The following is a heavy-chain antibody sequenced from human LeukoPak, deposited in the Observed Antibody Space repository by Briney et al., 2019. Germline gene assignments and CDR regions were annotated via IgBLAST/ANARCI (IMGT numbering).Heavy chain of an antibody. V-gene: IGHV3-30*18. J-gene: IGHJ6*02. D-gene: IGHD1-26*01. CDR3: AKGFNRWWWELLPYYGMDV. Sequence: GGSLRLSCAASGFTFSSYGMHWDRQAPGKGLEWVAVISYDGSNKYYADSVKGRFTISRDNSKNTLYLQMNSLRAEDTAVYYCAKGFNRWWWELLPYYGMDVWGQGTTVTVSS. CDR1: GFTFSSYG. CDR2: ISYDGSNK.